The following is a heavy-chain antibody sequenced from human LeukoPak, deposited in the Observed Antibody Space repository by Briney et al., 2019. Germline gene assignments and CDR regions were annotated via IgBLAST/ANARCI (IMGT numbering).Heavy chain of an antibody. J-gene: IGHJ4*02. CDR1: GGSFSGYY. Sequence: PSETLSLTCAVYGGSFSGYYWSWIRQTPGKGLEWIGEINHSGSTNYNPSLKSRVTISVDTSKNQFSLKLSSVTAADTAVYYCARRWGLSRTDYWGQGTLVTVSS. CDR2: INHSGST. CDR3: ARRWGLSRTDY. V-gene: IGHV4-34*01. D-gene: IGHD7-27*01.